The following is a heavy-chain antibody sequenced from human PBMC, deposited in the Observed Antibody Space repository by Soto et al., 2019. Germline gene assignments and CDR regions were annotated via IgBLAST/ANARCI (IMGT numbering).Heavy chain of an antibody. CDR3: ARDAGGAAAGTLHDY. Sequence: ASVKVSCKASGYTFTSYGISWVRQAPGQGLEWMGWISAYNGNTKYAQKLQGRVTMTTNTSTSTADNELRSLRSDDTAVYYCARDAGGAAAGTLHDYWGQGTLVTVSS. CDR2: ISAYNGNT. D-gene: IGHD6-13*01. CDR1: GYTFTSYG. V-gene: IGHV1-18*01. J-gene: IGHJ4*02.